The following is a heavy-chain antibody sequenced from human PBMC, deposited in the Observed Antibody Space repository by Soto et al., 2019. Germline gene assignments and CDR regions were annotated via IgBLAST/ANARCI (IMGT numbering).Heavy chain of an antibody. CDR3: ARGDSTDCSNGVCSFFYNHDMDV. CDR2: INPKSGGT. J-gene: IGHJ6*02. CDR1: GYSFTDYH. V-gene: IGHV1-2*04. Sequence: SVKVSCKASGYSFTDYHIHWVRQAPGQGLEWLGRINPKSGGTSTAQKFQGWVTMTTDTSISTASMELTRLTSDDTAIYYCARGDSTDCSNGVCSFFYNHDMDVWGQGTTVTVSS. D-gene: IGHD2-8*01.